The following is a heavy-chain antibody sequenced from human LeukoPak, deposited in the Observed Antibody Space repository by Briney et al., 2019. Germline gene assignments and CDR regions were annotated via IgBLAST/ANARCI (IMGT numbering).Heavy chain of an antibody. V-gene: IGHV4-59*01. J-gene: IGHJ5*02. CDR3: ARDLVGYCTNGVCHNWFDP. D-gene: IGHD2-8*01. CDR2: IYYSGST. Sequence: SETLSLTCTVSGGSISSYYWSWIRQPPGKGLEWTGYIYYSGSTNYSPSLKSRVTISVDTSKNQFSLKLSSVTAADTAVYYCARDLVGYCTNGVCHNWFDPWGQGTLVTVSS. CDR1: GGSISSYY.